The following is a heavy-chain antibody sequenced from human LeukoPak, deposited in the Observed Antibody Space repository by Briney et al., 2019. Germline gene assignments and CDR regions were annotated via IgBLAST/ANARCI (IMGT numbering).Heavy chain of an antibody. D-gene: IGHD2-2*01. Sequence: PMASVKVSCKVSGYTLTELSMHWVRQAPGKGLEWMGGFDPEDGETIYAQKFQGRVTMTEDTSTDTAYMELSSLRSEDTAVYYCATDRGIVVVPAATRYAFDIWGQGTMVTVSS. CDR2: FDPEDGET. CDR1: GYTLTELS. CDR3: ATDRGIVVVPAATRYAFDI. V-gene: IGHV1-24*01. J-gene: IGHJ3*02.